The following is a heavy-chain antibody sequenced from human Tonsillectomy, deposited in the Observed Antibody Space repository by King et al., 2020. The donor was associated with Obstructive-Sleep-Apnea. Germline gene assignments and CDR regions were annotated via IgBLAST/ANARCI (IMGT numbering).Heavy chain of an antibody. J-gene: IGHJ4*02. CDR3: ARDSFPKVDPYDFWSGYYTDY. V-gene: IGHV4-39*07. D-gene: IGHD3-3*01. CDR2: IYYSGST. CDR1: GGSISSSSYY. Sequence: QLQESGPGLVKPSETLSLTCTVSGGSISSSSYYWGWIRQPPGKGLEWIGSIYYSGSTYYNPSLKSRVTISVDTSKNQVSLKLSSVTAGDTAVYYCARDSFPKVDPYDFWSGYYTDYWGQGTLVTVSS.